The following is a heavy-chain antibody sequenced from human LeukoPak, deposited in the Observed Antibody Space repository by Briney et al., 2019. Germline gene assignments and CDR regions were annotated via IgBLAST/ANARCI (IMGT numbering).Heavy chain of an antibody. CDR3: ARGGYDFWSGYRIDY. Sequence: PGGSLRLSCAASGFTFSAYGIHWVRQAPGKGLEWVAVIWYDGNNKYYADSVKGRFTISRDISKNTLYLQMNSLRAEDTAVYYCARGGYDFWSGYRIDYWGQGTLVTVSS. V-gene: IGHV3-33*01. CDR2: IWYDGNNK. J-gene: IGHJ4*02. D-gene: IGHD3-3*01. CDR1: GFTFSAYG.